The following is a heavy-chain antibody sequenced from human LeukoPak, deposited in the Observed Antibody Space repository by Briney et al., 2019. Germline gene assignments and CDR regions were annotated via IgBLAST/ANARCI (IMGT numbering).Heavy chain of an antibody. Sequence: GASVKVSCKFSCYTFTTSGISWVRQAPGQGLEWMGWISLYNGNTKYAQKLQGRVTMTTETSTDTAHMELRSLRSDDTAVYYCARDEDHNPLVHWGQGTLVTVSS. CDR2: ISLYNGNT. J-gene: IGHJ4*02. CDR3: ARDEDHNPLVH. V-gene: IGHV1-18*01. CDR1: CYTFTTSG.